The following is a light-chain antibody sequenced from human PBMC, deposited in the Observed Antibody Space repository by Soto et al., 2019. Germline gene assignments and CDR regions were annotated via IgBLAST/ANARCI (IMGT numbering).Light chain of an antibody. V-gene: IGLV2-14*01. CDR3: SSYTTSSSYV. CDR1: SSDVGGYIY. CDR2: DVT. J-gene: IGLJ1*01. Sequence: QSALTQPASVSGSPGQSITISCTGTSSDVGGYIYVSWYQQHPGKAPKLMISDVTSRPSGVSYRFSGSKSGNTASLTISGLQAEDEADYYCSSYTTSSSYVFGTGTKVTVL.